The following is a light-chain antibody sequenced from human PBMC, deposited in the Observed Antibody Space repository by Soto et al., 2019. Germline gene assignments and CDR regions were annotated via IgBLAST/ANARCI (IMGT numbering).Light chain of an antibody. V-gene: IGLV1-40*01. CDR3: QSHDSSLRGYV. J-gene: IGLJ1*01. CDR1: SSNFGAGND. Sequence: QSALTQPPSVSGAPGQRVTISCTGSSSNFGAGNDVQWYQQLPGTAPKLLIFGNNNRPSGVPDRFSGSKSGTSASLAISGLQAEDEADYYCQSHDSSLRGYVFGTGTKLTVL. CDR2: GNN.